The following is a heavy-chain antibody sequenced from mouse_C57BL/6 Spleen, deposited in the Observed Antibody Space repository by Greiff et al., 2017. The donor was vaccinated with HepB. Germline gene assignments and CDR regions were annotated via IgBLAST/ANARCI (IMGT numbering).Heavy chain of an antibody. CDR3: ARWTVPCMDY. V-gene: IGHV1-69*01. J-gene: IGHJ4*01. CDR2: IDPSDSYT. CDR1: GYTFTSYW. D-gene: IGHD3-3*01. Sequence: QVQLQQPGAELVMPGASVKLSCKASGYTFTSYWMHWVKQRPGQGLEWIGEIDPSDSYTNYNQKFKGKSTLTVDKSSSTAYMPLSSLTSEDSAVHYCARWTVPCMDYWGQGTSVTVSS.